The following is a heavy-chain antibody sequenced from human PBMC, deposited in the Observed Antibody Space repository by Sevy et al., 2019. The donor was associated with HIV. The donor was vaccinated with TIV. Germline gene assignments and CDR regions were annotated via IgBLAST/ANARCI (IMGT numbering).Heavy chain of an antibody. CDR2: IIGSGGRT. CDR1: GFTFSSYA. D-gene: IGHD2-8*02. Sequence: GGSLRLSCAASGFTFSSYAMSWVRQSPGKGLEWVSCIIGSGGRTYYAESVKGRFTISRDNAKNTLYLQMNSLRAEDTAVYYCARTVVLVDGPRNWLDTWGQGTLVTVSS. V-gene: IGHV3-23*01. CDR3: ARTVVLVDGPRNWLDT. J-gene: IGHJ5*02.